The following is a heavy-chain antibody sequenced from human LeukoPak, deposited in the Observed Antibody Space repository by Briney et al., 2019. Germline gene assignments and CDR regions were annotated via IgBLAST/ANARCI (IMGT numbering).Heavy chain of an antibody. V-gene: IGHV5-10-1*01. CDR1: GDSFTSHW. CDR3: ARHYSNDAMDV. J-gene: IGHJ6*02. CDR2: IDPSDSYT. D-gene: IGHD4-11*01. Sequence: CKVSGDSFTSHWISWVRQMPGKGLEWMGRIDPSDSYTNYSPSFQGHVTISDDKSISTAYLQWSSLEASDTAMYYCARHYSNDAMDVWGQGTTVTASS.